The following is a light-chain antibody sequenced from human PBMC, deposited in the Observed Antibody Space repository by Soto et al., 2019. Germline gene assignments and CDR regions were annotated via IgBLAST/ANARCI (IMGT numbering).Light chain of an antibody. Sequence: QSVLTKPRSVSGSPGQSVTISCTGTSSDVGGYHYVSWYQQHPGQAPTLIIYNVSKRPSGVPDRGSDSKPGNTASLTISGLKVEGEDDYYGCSSAGRDSWVFGEGTKVTVL. J-gene: IGLJ2*01. CDR3: CSSAGRDSWV. CDR2: NVS. V-gene: IGLV2-11*01. CDR1: SSDVGGYHY.